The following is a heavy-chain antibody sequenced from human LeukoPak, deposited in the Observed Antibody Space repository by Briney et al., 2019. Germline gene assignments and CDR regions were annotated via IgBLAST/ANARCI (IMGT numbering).Heavy chain of an antibody. Sequence: GGSLRLSCAASGFTFSSYAMHWVRQAPGKGLEWVAYIKREGGDRYYVDSVKGRFTISRDNTKNSLYLQMNSLRAEDTAVYYCARVAVAGIYFYYYMDVWGKGTTVTVSS. J-gene: IGHJ6*03. CDR2: IKREGGDR. CDR1: GFTFSSYA. D-gene: IGHD6-13*01. CDR3: ARVAVAGIYFYYYMDV. V-gene: IGHV3-7*01.